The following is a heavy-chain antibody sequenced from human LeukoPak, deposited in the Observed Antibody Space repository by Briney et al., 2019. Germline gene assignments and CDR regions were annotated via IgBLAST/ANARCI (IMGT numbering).Heavy chain of an antibody. CDR2: ISGSGGST. CDR1: GFTFSSYA. CDR3: AKFLEPSNPNARSPSVFDY. J-gene: IGHJ4*02. V-gene: IGHV3-23*01. Sequence: GGSLRLSCAASGFTFSSYAMSWVRQAPGKGLEWVSAISGSGGSTYYADSVKGRFTISRDNSKNTLYLQMNSLRAEDTAVYYCAKFLEPSNPNARSPSVFDYWGQGTLVTVSS. D-gene: IGHD4-11*01.